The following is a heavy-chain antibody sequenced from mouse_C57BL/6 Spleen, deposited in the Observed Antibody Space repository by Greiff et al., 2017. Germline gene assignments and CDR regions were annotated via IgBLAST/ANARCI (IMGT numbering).Heavy chain of an antibody. D-gene: IGHD1-1*01. CDR3: AREATVVDYYAMDY. V-gene: IGHV1-81*01. CDR2: IYPRSGNT. J-gene: IGHJ4*01. CDR1: GYTFTSYG. Sequence: VKLVESGAELARPGASVKLSCKASGYTFTSYGISWVKQRTGQGLEWIGEIYPRSGNTYYNEKFKGKATLTADKSSSTAYMELRSLTSEDSAVYFCAREATVVDYYAMDYWGQGTSVTVSS.